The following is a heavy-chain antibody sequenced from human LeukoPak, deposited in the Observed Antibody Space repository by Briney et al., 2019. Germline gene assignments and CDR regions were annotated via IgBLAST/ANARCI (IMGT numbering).Heavy chain of an antibody. CDR2: ISGSGLTT. J-gene: IGHJ4*02. Sequence: GGSLRHSCADPGYTFIEPAMKWVRQALGKRLEWVSSISGSGLTTYYADSMKGRLTISRDNSKDTLYLQMNSLRAEDTAIYYCARDRSPTACAPPVYWGQGILVTVSS. D-gene: IGHD2-21*01. CDR3: ARDRSPTACAPPVY. CDR1: GYTFIEPA. V-gene: IGHV3-23*01.